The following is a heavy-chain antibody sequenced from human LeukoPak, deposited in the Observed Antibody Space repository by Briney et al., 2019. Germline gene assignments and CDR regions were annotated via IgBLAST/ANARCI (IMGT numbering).Heavy chain of an antibody. D-gene: IGHD3-9*01. V-gene: IGHV3-7*01. Sequence: GGSLRLSCAASGFTFSSYWMTWVRQAPGKGLEWVANIKGDGSMKKYADSVKGRFTISRDNSKNTLYLQMNSLRAEDTAVYYCAKDYDILTGAPDFDYWGQGTLVTVSS. CDR2: IKGDGSMK. J-gene: IGHJ4*02. CDR3: AKDYDILTGAPDFDY. CDR1: GFTFSSYW.